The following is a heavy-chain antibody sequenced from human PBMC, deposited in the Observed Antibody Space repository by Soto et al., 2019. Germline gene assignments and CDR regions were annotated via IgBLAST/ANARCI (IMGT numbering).Heavy chain of an antibody. J-gene: IGHJ6*02. D-gene: IGHD1-1*01. V-gene: IGHV2-70*04. Sequence: GSGPTLVNPTHTLTLTCTFSGLSLSTRGMRVSWIRQSPVNALEWHARIDWDDDKFYSTTLKTRLTVSKDPSKNQVVLTMTNMDPVDTGTYYCARMGTSYYYYALDVWGQGTTVTVSS. CDR2: IDWDDDK. CDR1: GLSLSTRGMR. CDR3: ARMGTSYYYYALDV.